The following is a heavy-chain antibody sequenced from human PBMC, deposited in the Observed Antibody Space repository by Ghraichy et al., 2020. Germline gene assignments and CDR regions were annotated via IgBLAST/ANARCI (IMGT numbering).Heavy chain of an antibody. CDR2: ISSSSSTI. J-gene: IGHJ3*02. D-gene: IGHD5-24*01. V-gene: IGHV3-48*02. CDR1: GFTFSSYS. CDR3: ARYQFRDGYNRWDAFEI. Sequence: GESLNISCAASGFTFSSYSMNWVRQAPGKGLEWISYISSSSSTIYDADSVKGRFTISRDNAKNSLYLQMNSLRDEDTAVYYCARYQFRDGYNRWDAFEIWGQGTMVTVSS.